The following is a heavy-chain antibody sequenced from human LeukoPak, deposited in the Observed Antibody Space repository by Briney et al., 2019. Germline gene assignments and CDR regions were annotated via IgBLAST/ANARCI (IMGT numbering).Heavy chain of an antibody. CDR1: GFTFSSYV. CDR3: ARVVEQRGFDS. D-gene: IGHD1/OR15-1a*01. Sequence: QPGGSLRLSCAASGFTFSSYVMHWVRQVPGKGLEWVAVIWYSGSSKYYADSVRGRFTVSRDNSKNTLYLQMNSLRAEDTAVYYCARVVEQRGFDSWGQGTLVTVSS. V-gene: IGHV3-33*01. J-gene: IGHJ4*02. CDR2: IWYSGSSK.